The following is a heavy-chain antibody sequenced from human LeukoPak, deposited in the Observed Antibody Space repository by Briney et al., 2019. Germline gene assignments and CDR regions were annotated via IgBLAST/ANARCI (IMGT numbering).Heavy chain of an antibody. Sequence: SETLSLTCTVSGGSISNYYWSWIRQSPGKEPEWIGYIYYSGSTDYNPSLKSRLTISLDTPKNQFSLKLSSVTAADTAVYYCARGGITGSDYWGQGTLVTASS. V-gene: IGHV4-59*12. CDR3: ARGGITGSDY. CDR2: IYYSGST. D-gene: IGHD1-20*01. CDR1: GGSISNYY. J-gene: IGHJ4*02.